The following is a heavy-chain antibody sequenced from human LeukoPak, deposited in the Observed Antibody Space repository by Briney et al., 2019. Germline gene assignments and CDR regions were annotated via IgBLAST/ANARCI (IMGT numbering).Heavy chain of an antibody. CDR1: GGSISSTTSY. D-gene: IGHD2-2*03. CDR2: IYYSGST. Sequence: LSETLSLTCAVSGGSISSTTSYWSWIRHPPGKGLEWIGRIYYSGSTFYNPSLKSRVTISVDTSKNQLSLRLSSVTAADTAVYYCARHGSTDYFDYWGQGTLVTVSS. CDR3: ARHGSTDYFDY. V-gene: IGHV4-39*01. J-gene: IGHJ4*02.